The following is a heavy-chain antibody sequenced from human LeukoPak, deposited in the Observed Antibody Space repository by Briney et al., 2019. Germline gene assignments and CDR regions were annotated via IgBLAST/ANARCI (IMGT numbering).Heavy chain of an antibody. J-gene: IGHJ4*02. V-gene: IGHV3-30*18. CDR1: GFTFSSYG. CDR2: ISYDGSNK. CDR3: AKALPRIAADY. D-gene: IGHD6-13*01. Sequence: PGRSLRLSCAASGFTFSSYGMHWVRQAPGKGLEWVAVISYDGSNKYYADSVKGRFTISRDNSKNTLYLQMNSLRAEDTAVYYCAKALPRIAADYWGQGTLVTVSS.